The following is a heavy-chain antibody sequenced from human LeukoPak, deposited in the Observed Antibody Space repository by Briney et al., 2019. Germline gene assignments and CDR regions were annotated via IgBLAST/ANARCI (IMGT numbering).Heavy chain of an antibody. J-gene: IGHJ6*03. V-gene: IGHV3-30*02. D-gene: IGHD4-17*01. CDR2: IRYDGSKK. CDR3: AKIPYGDYVLDYYYYMDV. Sequence: GGSLRLSCTASGFAFRSHAMHWVRQAPGKGLEWVAFIRYDGSKKFYADSVKGRFTISRDNSKNTLYLQMYSLRAEDTAVYYCAKIPYGDYVLDYYYYMDVWGKGTTVTISS. CDR1: GFAFRSHA.